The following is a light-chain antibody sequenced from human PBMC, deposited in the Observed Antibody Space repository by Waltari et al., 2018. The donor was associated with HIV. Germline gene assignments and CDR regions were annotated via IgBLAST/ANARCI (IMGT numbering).Light chain of an antibody. CDR3: MQGLQVPWK. Sequence: DIVMTQSPLSLPVTRGEPASISCRSSQSLLHTLGYNYLDWYLQKPGQGPPVLFYLGTYRDSGVPDRFSGSGSGTDFKLKISRVGAENVGVYDCMQGLQVPWKFGQGTKVEI. CDR2: LGT. V-gene: IGKV2-28*01. J-gene: IGKJ1*01. CDR1: QSLLHTLGYNY.